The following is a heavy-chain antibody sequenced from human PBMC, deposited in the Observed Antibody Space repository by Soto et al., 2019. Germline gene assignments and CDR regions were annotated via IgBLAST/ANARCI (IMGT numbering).Heavy chain of an antibody. CDR1: GASISSSNW. J-gene: IGHJ6*02. Sequence: QVQLQESGPGLVKPSGTLSLTCAVSGASISSSNWWTWVRQSPGKGLEWIGEIHHSETTNYNPSPTSPVSISVDKSKNQFSLKLTSVTAADTADYYCARTSYYDSSGYYNIDVWGQGTTVTVSS. D-gene: IGHD3-22*01. V-gene: IGHV4-4*02. CDR3: ARTSYYDSSGYYNIDV. CDR2: IHHSETT.